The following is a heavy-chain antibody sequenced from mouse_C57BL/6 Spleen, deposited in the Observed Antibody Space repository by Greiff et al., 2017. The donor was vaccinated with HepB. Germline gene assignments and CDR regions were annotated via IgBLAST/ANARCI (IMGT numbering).Heavy chain of an antibody. J-gene: IGHJ2*01. V-gene: IGHV1-76*01. CDR1: GYTFTDYY. Sequence: QVHVKQSGAELVRPGASVKLSCKASGYTFTDYYINWVKQRPGQGLEWIARIYPGSGNTYYNEKFKGKATLTAEKSSSTAYMQLSSLTSEDSAVYFCALIYYDYYFDYWGQGTTLTVSS. CDR2: IYPGSGNT. D-gene: IGHD2-4*01. CDR3: ALIYYDYYFDY.